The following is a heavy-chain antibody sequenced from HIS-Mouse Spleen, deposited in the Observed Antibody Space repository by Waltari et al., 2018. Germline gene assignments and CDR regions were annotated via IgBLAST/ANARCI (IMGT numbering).Heavy chain of an antibody. D-gene: IGHD6-13*01. J-gene: IGHJ2*01. CDR3: AREIPYSSSWYDWYFDL. Sequence: QLQLQESGPGLVKPSETLSLTCTVSGGSFSSSSSYWCWIRQPPGKGLEWIGSIYYSGSTYYNPSLKSRVTISVDTSKNQFSLKLSSVTAADTAVYYCAREIPYSSSWYDWYFDLWGRGTLVTVSS. CDR2: IYYSGST. CDR1: GGSFSSSSSY. V-gene: IGHV4-39*07.